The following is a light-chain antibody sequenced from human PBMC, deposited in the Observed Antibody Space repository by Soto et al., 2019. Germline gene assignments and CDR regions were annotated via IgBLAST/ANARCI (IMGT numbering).Light chain of an antibody. V-gene: IGKV3-15*01. Sequence: EVVLTQSPATLSVSPGAGATLSCRASQSVGSNLAWYQQKPGQTPRVLIYGASTRAIGIPARFSGSGFGTEFTLTISSLQSEDFVVYYCQQYSNWPLFSFGGGTKVDIK. J-gene: IGKJ4*01. CDR3: QQYSNWPLFS. CDR2: GAS. CDR1: QSVGSN.